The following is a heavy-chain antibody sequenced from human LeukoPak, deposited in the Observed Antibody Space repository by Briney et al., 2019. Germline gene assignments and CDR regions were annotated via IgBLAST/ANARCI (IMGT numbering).Heavy chain of an antibody. V-gene: IGHV3-30-3*01. CDR1: GFTFSSSA. D-gene: IGHD3-22*01. CDR2: ISYDGSNK. Sequence: GGSLRLSCAASGFTFSSSAMHWVRQAPDKGLEWVAVISYDGSNKYHADSVKGRFTISRDNSKNTLYLQMNSLRAEDTAVYYCARATARYYYDSSGYYSSWGQGTLVTVSS. CDR3: ARATARYYYDSSGYYSS. J-gene: IGHJ4*02.